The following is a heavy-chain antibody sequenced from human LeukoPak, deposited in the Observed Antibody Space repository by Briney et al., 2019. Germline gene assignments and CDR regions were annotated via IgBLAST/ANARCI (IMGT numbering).Heavy chain of an antibody. CDR2: ISTGTYI. J-gene: IGHJ6*03. CDR1: GFTFSRFE. V-gene: IGHV3-21*05. Sequence: PGGSLRLSCVASGFTFSRFEMNWVRQAPGKGLEWISHISTGTYIAYTDSVKGRFTISRDNAKNSLYLQMDSLRVEDTAEYYCARDPYSGNYGAYYYYYMDVWGKGTTVTVSS. D-gene: IGHD1-26*01. CDR3: ARDPYSGNYGAYYYYYMDV.